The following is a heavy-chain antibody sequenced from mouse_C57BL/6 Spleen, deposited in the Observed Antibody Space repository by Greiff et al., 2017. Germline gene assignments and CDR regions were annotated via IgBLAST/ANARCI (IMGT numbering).Heavy chain of an antibody. CDR2: IDPETGGT. Sequence: QVTLKESGAELVRPGASVTLSCKASGYTFTDYEMHWVKQTPVHGLEWIGAIDPETGGTAYNQKFKGKAILTADKSSSTAYMELRSLTSDASAVYYCTRWGGYWGQGTTLTVSS. CDR3: TRWGGY. J-gene: IGHJ2*01. V-gene: IGHV1-15*01. CDR1: GYTFTDYE.